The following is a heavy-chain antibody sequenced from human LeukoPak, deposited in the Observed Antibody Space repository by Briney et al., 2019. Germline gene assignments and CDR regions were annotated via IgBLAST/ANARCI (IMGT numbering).Heavy chain of an antibody. CDR3: AKYSKGSIAAGFDY. V-gene: IGHV3-30-3*02. Sequence: GGSLRLSCAASGFTFSSYAMHWVRQAPGKGLEWVAVISYDGSNKYYADSVKGRFTISRDNSKNTLYLQMNSLRAEDTAVYYCAKYSKGSIAAGFDYWGQGTLVTVSS. CDR1: GFTFSSYA. D-gene: IGHD6-6*01. J-gene: IGHJ4*02. CDR2: ISYDGSNK.